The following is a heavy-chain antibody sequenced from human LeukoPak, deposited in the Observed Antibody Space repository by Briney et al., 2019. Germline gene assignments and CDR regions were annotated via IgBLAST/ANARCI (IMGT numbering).Heavy chain of an antibody. Sequence: SVKVSCKASGGTFISYAISWVRQAPGQGLEWMGGIIPIFGTANYAQKFQGRVTMTRDTSTSTVYMELSSLRSEDTAVYYCARAAAGPFDYWGQGTLVTVSS. CDR3: ARAAAGPFDY. J-gene: IGHJ4*02. D-gene: IGHD6-13*01. V-gene: IGHV1-69*05. CDR1: GGTFISYA. CDR2: IIPIFGTA.